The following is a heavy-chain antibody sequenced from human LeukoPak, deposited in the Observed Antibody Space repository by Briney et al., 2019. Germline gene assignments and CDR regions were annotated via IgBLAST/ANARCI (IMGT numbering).Heavy chain of an antibody. CDR3: ARDRAERNWTYHTLFDS. CDR2: INGDERSR. CDR1: GFTFGDFW. D-gene: IGHD1-7*01. Sequence: PGGSLRLSCGVSGFTFGDFWMHWVRQPPGKGLVWVSRINGDERSRAYADSVKGRFTISRDNSKNTLYLQMNSLRVEDTGTYYCARDRAERNWTYHTLFDSWGQGTPVIVSS. J-gene: IGHJ4*02. V-gene: IGHV3-74*01.